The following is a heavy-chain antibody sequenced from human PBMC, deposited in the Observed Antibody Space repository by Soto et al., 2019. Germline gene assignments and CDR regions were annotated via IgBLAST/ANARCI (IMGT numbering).Heavy chain of an antibody. V-gene: IGHV4-34*01. J-gene: IGHJ4*02. CDR3: ARYNERLGYCEGVRCYPANFRFDF. Sequence: QVQLQQWGAGLLKPSETLSLTCAVYGGSLSAYYWSWIRQPPGRGLEWIGEINHGGSTNYNPSLTSRVTISQDTAKNQFSLNLSSVTAADTAVYFCARYNERLGYCEGVRCYPANFRFDFWGRGTLVTVSS. CDR1: GGSLSAYY. D-gene: IGHD2-15*01. CDR2: INHGGST.